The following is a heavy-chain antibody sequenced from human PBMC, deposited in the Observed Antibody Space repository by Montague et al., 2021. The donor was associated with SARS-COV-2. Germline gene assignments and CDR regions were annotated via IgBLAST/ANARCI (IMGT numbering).Heavy chain of an antibody. J-gene: IGHJ4*02. CDR2: ISYGGIA. Sequence: SETLSLTCAVSGVSITSTNWWSLVRQPSGKGLEWIGEISYGGIATYNPSLKSRATISMDRSRNLFSLKLSSVTAADTAIYYCAGKVLTVPADYWGQGTLVTVS. V-gene: IGHV4-4*02. D-gene: IGHD4-11*01. CDR1: GVSITSTNW. CDR3: AGKVLTVPADY.